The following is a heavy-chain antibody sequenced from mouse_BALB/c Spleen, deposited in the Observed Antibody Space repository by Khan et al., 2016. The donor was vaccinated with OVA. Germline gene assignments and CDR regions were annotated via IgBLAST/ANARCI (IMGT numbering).Heavy chain of an antibody. CDR1: GFSLTSYG. J-gene: IGHJ3*01. Sequence: QVQLKESGPGLVAPSQSLSITCTASGFSLTSYGVGWVSQPPGQGLEWLGVIWGDGSTNYHSALISRLNINKDNSKSQVFLKLNSLQTDDRATYYCALYYYDRAWFAYWGQGTLVTVSA. D-gene: IGHD1-1*01. V-gene: IGHV2-3*01. CDR3: ALYYYDRAWFAY. CDR2: IWGDGST.